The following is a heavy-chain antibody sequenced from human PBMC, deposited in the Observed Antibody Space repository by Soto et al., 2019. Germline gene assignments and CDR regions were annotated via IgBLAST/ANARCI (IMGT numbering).Heavy chain of an antibody. Sequence: PSETLSLTCAVYGGSFSGYYWSWIRQPPGKGLERIGEINHSGSTNYNPSLKSRVTISVDTSKNQFSLKLSSVTAADTAVYYCARHTEHYVSSWYGLENWGQGIPVTVSS. J-gene: IGHJ4*02. CDR1: GGSFSGYY. CDR2: INHSGST. D-gene: IGHD6-13*01. V-gene: IGHV4-34*01. CDR3: ARHTEHYVSSWYGLEN.